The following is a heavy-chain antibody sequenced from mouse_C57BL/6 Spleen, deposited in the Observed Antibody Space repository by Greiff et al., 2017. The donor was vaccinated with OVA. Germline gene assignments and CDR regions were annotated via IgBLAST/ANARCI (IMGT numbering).Heavy chain of an antibody. CDR3: ARGGSRRGYFDV. CDR1: GYSITSGYD. J-gene: IGHJ1*03. CDR2: ISYSGST. V-gene: IGHV3-1*01. Sequence: DVKLVESGPGMVKPSQSLSLTCTVTGYSITSGYDWHWIRHFPGNKLEWMGYISYSGSTNYNPSLKSRISITHDTSKNHFFLKLNSVTTEDTATYYCARGGSRRGYFDVWGTGTTVTVSS. D-gene: IGHD1-1*01.